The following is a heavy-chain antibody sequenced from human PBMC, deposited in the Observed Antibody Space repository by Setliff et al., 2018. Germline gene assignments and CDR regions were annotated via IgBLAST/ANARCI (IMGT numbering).Heavy chain of an antibody. D-gene: IGHD2-2*01. V-gene: IGHV4-31*03. J-gene: IGHJ3*02. Sequence: SETLSLTCTVSGGSISSGGYYCSWIRQHPGKGLEWIGYIYYSGSTYYNPSLKSRVTISVDTSKNPFSLKLSSVTASDTAVYYSARLARVVLSPNAFPIWVHCTMLDASS. CDR3: ARLARVVLSPNAFPI. CDR1: GGSISSGGYY. CDR2: IYYSGST.